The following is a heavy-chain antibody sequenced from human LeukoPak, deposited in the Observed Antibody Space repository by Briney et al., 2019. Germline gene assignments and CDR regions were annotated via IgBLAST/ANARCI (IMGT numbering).Heavy chain of an antibody. CDR2: INHSGST. J-gene: IGHJ6*02. CDR1: GGSISSYY. V-gene: IGHV4-34*01. D-gene: IGHD1-26*01. Sequence: SETLSLTCTVSGGSISSYYWSWIRQPPGKGLEWIGEINHSGSTNYNPSLKSRVAISVDTSKNQYSLKLSSVTAADTAVYYCASRNASIVGDHYYYYGMDVWGQGTTVTVSS. CDR3: ASRNASIVGDHYYYYGMDV.